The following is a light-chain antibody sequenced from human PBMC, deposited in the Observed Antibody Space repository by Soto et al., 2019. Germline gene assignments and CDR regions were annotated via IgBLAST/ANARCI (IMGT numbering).Light chain of an antibody. CDR2: RVS. Sequence: DVVLTQIPLSSPVAVGQSASISCRSSQSLLHDDGQTYLSWFHQRPGQPPRLLIYRVSNRFSGGPEQNSCRWGRTRFTPKIQKVKGGDVRGFLRIQSTHYRPYTFGQGTKLEIK. J-gene: IGKJ2*01. V-gene: IGKV2-24*01. CDR1: QSLLHDDGQTY. CDR3: IQSTHYRPYT.